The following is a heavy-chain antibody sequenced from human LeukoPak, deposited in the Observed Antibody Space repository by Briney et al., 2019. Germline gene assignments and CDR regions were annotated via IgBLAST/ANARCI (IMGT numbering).Heavy chain of an antibody. D-gene: IGHD2-15*01. CDR2: IRYDGGNK. CDR3: AKVALRGYCSGGSCYYFDY. V-gene: IGHV3-30*02. Sequence: GGSLRLSCAASGFTFSSYGMRWVRQAPGKGLEWVAFIRYDGGNKYYADSVKGRFTISRDNSKNTLYLQMNSLRAEDTAVYYCAKVALRGYCSGGSCYYFDYWGQGTLVTVSS. J-gene: IGHJ4*02. CDR1: GFTFSSYG.